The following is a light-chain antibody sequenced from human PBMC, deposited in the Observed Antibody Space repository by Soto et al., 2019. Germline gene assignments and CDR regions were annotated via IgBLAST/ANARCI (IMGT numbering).Light chain of an antibody. Sequence: QSVLTQPPSASGTPGQRVTISWSGSSSNIGSNNINWYQQLPGTAPKLLIYSNNQRPSGVPDRFSGSKSGTSASLAISGLQSEDEADYYCAAWDDGLNGWVFGGGTKVTVL. CDR3: AAWDDGLNGWV. CDR2: SNN. J-gene: IGLJ3*02. V-gene: IGLV1-44*01. CDR1: SSNIGSNN.